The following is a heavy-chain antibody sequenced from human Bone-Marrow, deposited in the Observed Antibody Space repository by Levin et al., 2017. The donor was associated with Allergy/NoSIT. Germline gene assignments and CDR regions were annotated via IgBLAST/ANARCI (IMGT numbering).Heavy chain of an antibody. CDR2: IWYSGSRQ. J-gene: IGHJ6*02. D-gene: IGHD5-12*01. CDR3: ARDIGYEATFYGLDV. Sequence: GGSLRLSCAASGFTFTSYGMHWVRQAPGKGLEWVAVIWYSGSRQYYGESVKGRFTISRVSSKNTLFLQMNNLTVEDTAVYFCARDIGYEATFYGLDVWGQGTTVTVSS. CDR1: GFTFTSYG. V-gene: IGHV3-33*01.